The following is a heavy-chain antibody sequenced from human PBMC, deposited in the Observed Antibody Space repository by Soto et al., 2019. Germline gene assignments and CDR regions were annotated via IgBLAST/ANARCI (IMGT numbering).Heavy chain of an antibody. CDR2: ISSGGDLT. J-gene: IGHJ4*02. CDR1: GFMFSSHG. Sequence: EVQLLESGGDLVQPGGSLRVSCAASGFMFSSHGMSWVRQAPGKGLEWVSSISSGGDLTYYADSVKGRFTVSRDNLKNTLFLQMDSLRAEDTATYYYAKIGQIGNWFFDYCGQGTLVTVSS. D-gene: IGHD1-1*01. V-gene: IGHV3-23*01. CDR3: AKIGQIGNWFFDY.